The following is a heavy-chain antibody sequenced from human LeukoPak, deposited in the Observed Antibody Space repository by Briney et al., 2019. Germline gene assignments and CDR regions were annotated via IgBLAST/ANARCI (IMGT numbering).Heavy chain of an antibody. Sequence: GGSLRLSCEASGFIFDDYVMYWVRQSPGKGLEWVSGITWDGYKIDYVDSVKGRFTISRDNARNSLFLQMNRVRVEDTAFYYCVKGYSSSWSGYFDSWGQGTLVTVAS. CDR3: VKGYSSSWSGYFDS. CDR1: GFIFDDYV. V-gene: IGHV3-9*01. CDR2: ITWDGYKI. J-gene: IGHJ4*02. D-gene: IGHD5-18*01.